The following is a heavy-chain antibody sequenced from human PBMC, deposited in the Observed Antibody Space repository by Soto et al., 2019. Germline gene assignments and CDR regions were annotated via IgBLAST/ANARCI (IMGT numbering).Heavy chain of an antibody. CDR3: ARDLGVVVPAAMDPNWFDP. CDR1: GYTFTSYG. Sequence: ASVKVSCKASGYTFTSYGISWVRQAPGQGLEWMGWISAYNGNTNYAQKLQGRVTMTTDTSTSTAYMELRSLRSDDTAVYYCARDLGVVVPAAMDPNWFDPWGQGTLVTVS. J-gene: IGHJ5*02. V-gene: IGHV1-18*01. CDR2: ISAYNGNT. D-gene: IGHD2-2*01.